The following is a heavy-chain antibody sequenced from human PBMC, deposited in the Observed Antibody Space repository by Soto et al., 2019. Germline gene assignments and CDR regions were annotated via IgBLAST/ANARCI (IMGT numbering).Heavy chain of an antibody. V-gene: IGHV4-39*01. D-gene: IGHD3-22*01. J-gene: IGHJ4*02. CDR2: IYYSGST. Sequence: SETLSLTCTVSGGSISSSSYYWGWIRQPPGKGLEWIGSIYYSGSTYYNPSLKSRVTISVDTSKNQFSLKLSFVTAADTVVFFCASHYYDTSGYYSNLDYWGQGTLVTVSS. CDR3: ASHYYDTSGYYSNLDY. CDR1: GGSISSSSYY.